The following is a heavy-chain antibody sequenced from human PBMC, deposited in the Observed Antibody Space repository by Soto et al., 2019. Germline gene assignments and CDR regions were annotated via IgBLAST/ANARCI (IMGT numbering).Heavy chain of an antibody. V-gene: IGHV4-31*03. J-gene: IGHJ6*02. Sequence: QVQLQESGPGLVKPSQTLSLTCTVSGGSISSGGYYWSWIRQHPGKGLEWIGYIYYSGSTYYNPSLKSRVTISVDTSKNQFSLKLSSVTAADTAVYYCASGCYSSSWPGGPCYYYGMDAWGQGTTVTVSS. CDR2: IYYSGST. CDR1: GGSISSGGYY. D-gene: IGHD6-13*01. CDR3: ASGCYSSSWPGGPCYYYGMDA.